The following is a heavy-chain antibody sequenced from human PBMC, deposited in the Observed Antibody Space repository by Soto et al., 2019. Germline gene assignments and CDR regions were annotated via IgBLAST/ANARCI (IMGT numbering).Heavy chain of an antibody. V-gene: IGHV4-31*03. J-gene: IGHJ4*02. CDR1: GGSISSGGYY. CDR3: ARVRSGDGYNYALDY. D-gene: IGHD5-12*01. CDR2: IYYSGST. Sequence: QVQLQESGPGLVKPSQTLSLTCTVSGGSISSGGYYWSWIRQHPGKGLEWIGYIYYSGSTYYNPSLKSRVTISVDTSKNQFSLKLSSVTAADTAVYYCARVRSGDGYNYALDYWGQVTLVTVSS.